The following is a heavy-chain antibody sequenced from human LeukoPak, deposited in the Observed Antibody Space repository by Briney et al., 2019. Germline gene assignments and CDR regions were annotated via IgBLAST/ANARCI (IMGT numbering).Heavy chain of an antibody. J-gene: IGHJ6*03. D-gene: IGHD3-22*01. Sequence: GASVKVSCKASGYTFTGSYMHWVRQAPGQGLEWMGWINPNSGGTNYAQKFQGRVTMTRDTSISTAYMELSRLRSDDPAVYYCARDAEYSSGYTNYYYYYYMDVWGKGTTVTVSS. CDR3: ARDAEYSSGYTNYYYYYYMDV. V-gene: IGHV1-2*02. CDR1: GYTFTGSY. CDR2: INPNSGGT.